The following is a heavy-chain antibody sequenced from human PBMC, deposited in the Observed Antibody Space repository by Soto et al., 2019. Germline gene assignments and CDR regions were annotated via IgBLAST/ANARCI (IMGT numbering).Heavy chain of an antibody. V-gene: IGHV4-39*01. J-gene: IGHJ1*01. D-gene: IGHD3-22*01. CDR3: ARLSGNGYRTLGY. CDR2: VSYSGTT. Sequence: QLQLQESGPGLVKPSETLSLTCAVSGDSISNLYYWGWIRQSPGKGLECIGTVSYSGTTYYDPSLKSRITISVDTSKNKFSLSLSSVTSADTAVYYCARLSGNGYRTLGYWGQGILVTVSS. CDR1: GDSISNLYY.